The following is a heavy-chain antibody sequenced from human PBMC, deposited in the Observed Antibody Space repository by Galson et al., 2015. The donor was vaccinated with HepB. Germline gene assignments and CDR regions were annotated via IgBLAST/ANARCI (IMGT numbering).Heavy chain of an antibody. CDR2: INPDGSTT. Sequence: SLRLSCAASGLTPSRYWMHWVRQAPGKGLVWVSRINPDGSTTDYADSVKYADSVKGRFTISSDNARKPLYVQLNSLRVEGKAVYYCIRGGIGSNYGHFDLWGRGTLVSVSS. CDR1: GLTPSRYW. D-gene: IGHD4-11*01. CDR3: IRGGIGSNYGHFDL. V-gene: IGHV3-74*01. J-gene: IGHJ2*01.